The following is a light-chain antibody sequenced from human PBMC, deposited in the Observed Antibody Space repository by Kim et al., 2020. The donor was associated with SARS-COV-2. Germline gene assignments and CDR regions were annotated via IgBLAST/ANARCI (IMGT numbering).Light chain of an antibody. J-gene: IGLJ1*01. CDR1: SLRNYY. CDR3: HSRDTSDNHPV. Sequence: SSELTQDPAVSVALGQTVRITCQGDSLRNYYASWYQQRPGQAPVLVIYGKYNRPSGIPDRFSGSSSVNTASLTITGAQAEDGADYYCHSRDTSDNHPVFGTGTKVTVL. CDR2: GKY. V-gene: IGLV3-19*01.